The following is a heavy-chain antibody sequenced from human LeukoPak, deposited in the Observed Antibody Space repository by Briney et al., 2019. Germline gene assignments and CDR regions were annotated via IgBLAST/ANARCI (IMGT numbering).Heavy chain of an antibody. D-gene: IGHD3-3*01. Sequence: PSETLSLTRTVSGGSISSYYWSWIRQPPGKGLEWIGYIYYSGSTNYNPSLKSRVTISVDTSKNQFSLKLSSVTAADTAVYYCASTYYDFWSGYSNYYGMDVWGQGTTVTVSS. CDR3: ASTYYDFWSGYSNYYGMDV. V-gene: IGHV4-59*01. CDR2: IYYSGST. CDR1: GGSISSYY. J-gene: IGHJ6*02.